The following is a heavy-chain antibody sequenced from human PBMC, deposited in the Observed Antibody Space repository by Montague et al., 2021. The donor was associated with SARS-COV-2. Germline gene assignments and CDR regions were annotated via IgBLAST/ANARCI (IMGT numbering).Heavy chain of an antibody. Sequence: SETLSLTCTVSGGSISSYYWSWIRQPAGKGLEWIGRIYTSGSTNYNPSLKSRVTMSVDTSQNQFSLKLSSVTAADTAVYYCARGRGYSGGYLHPYNWLDPWGQGTLVTVSS. J-gene: IGHJ5*02. CDR3: ARGRGYSGGYLHPYNWLDP. V-gene: IGHV4-4*07. D-gene: IGHD1-26*01. CDR2: IYTSGST. CDR1: GGSISSYY.